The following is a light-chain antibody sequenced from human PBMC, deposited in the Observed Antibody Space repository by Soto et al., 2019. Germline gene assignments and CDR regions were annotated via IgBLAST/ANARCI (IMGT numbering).Light chain of an antibody. CDR3: TSFSSSTSLYV. Sequence: QSALTQPPSASGSPGQSVTISCTGTSSDLGASDSVSWYQQHPGKAPKLMIYEVAKRPSGVPDRFSGSKSGNTASLTVSGLQADDEADYYCTSFSSSTSLYVFGTGTKLTVL. V-gene: IGLV2-8*01. CDR1: SSDLGASDS. CDR2: EVA. J-gene: IGLJ1*01.